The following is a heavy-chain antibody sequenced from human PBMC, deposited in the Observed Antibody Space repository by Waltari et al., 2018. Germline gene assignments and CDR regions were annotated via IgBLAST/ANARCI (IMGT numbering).Heavy chain of an antibody. CDR1: GYTFTAHY. J-gene: IGHJ4*02. D-gene: IGHD2-15*01. V-gene: IGHV1-2*06. CDR3: ARSQECSGGSCYFDY. CDR2: SNPNGGDA. Sequence: QVQLVQSGAEVKKPGASVKVSCKASGYTFTAHYIHWVRQAPGRGLEWMGRSNPNGGDANYAQGFQGRVTMTRDTSISTAYMELNSLISDDTAGYYCARSQECSGGSCYFDYWGQGTLVTVSS.